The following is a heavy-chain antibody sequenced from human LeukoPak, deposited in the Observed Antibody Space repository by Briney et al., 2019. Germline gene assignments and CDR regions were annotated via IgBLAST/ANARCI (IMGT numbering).Heavy chain of an antibody. D-gene: IGHD3-10*01. CDR2: IYTSGST. Sequence: SETLSLTCTVSGGSISSYYWSWIRQPAGKGLEWIGRIYTSGSTNYSPSLKSRVTMSVDTSKNQFSLKVSSVTAADTAVHYCARGGSGSHFDYWGQGTLVTVSS. CDR3: ARGGSGSHFDY. V-gene: IGHV4-4*07. J-gene: IGHJ4*02. CDR1: GGSISSYY.